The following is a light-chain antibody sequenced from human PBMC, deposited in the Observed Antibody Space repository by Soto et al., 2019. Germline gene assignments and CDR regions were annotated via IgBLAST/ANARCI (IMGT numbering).Light chain of an antibody. CDR1: QRVSSSY. V-gene: IGKV3-20*01. Sequence: EMVLTQSPGTLSLSPRERATLSCRTSQRVSSSYIAWYQQKPGQAPRLLIYGASSRATGFPDRFSGSGSVTDFALTISRLEHDDVAVYYCQQTGMAPIAFGQGTRLEIK. CDR2: GAS. J-gene: IGKJ5*01. CDR3: QQTGMAPIA.